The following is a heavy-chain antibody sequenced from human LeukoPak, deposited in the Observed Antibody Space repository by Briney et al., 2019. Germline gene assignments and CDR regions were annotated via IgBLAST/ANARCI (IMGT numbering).Heavy chain of an antibody. J-gene: IGHJ4*02. CDR1: GYTFTGYY. V-gene: IGHV1-2*02. CDR2: INPNSSGT. D-gene: IGHD6-13*01. CDR3: ARVPRGVAAGYYFDC. Sequence: SVKVSCKASGYTFTGYYMHGVRQAPGQGLEWMGWINPNSSGTNYAQKFQGRVTMTRDTSISTAYMELSRLRSDDTAVYYCARVPRGVAAGYYFDCWGQGILVTVSS.